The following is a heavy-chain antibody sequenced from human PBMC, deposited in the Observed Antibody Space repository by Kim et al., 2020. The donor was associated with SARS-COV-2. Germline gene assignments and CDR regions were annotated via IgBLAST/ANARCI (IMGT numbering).Heavy chain of an antibody. V-gene: IGHV4-59*08. J-gene: IGHJ4*02. Sequence: SETLSLTCTVSGGSISSYYWSWIRQPPRKGLEWIGYIYYSGSTNYNPSLKTRVTISADTTKNKFSLKLSSVIAADTAVYYCARHRFGGVIGDFDYWGQG. CDR1: GGSISSYY. CDR2: IYYSGST. CDR3: ARHRFGGVIGDFDY. D-gene: IGHD3-16*02.